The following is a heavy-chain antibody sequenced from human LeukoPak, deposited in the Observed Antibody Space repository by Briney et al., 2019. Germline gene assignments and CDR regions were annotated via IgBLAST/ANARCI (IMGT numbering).Heavy chain of an antibody. CDR2: ISSSSSTI. J-gene: IGHJ4*02. V-gene: IGHV3-48*01. CDR3: ANSRYDSSGYYGIIGY. D-gene: IGHD3-22*01. Sequence: GGSLRLSCAASGFTFSSYSMNWVRQAPGKGLEWVSYISSSSSTIYYADSVEGRFTISRDNAKNSLYLQMNSLRAEDTAVYYCANSRYDSSGYYGIIGYWGQGTLVTVSS. CDR1: GFTFSSYS.